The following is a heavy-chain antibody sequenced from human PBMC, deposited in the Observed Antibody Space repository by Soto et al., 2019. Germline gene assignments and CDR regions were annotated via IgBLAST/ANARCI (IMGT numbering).Heavy chain of an antibody. J-gene: IGHJ6*02. V-gene: IGHV4-34*01. D-gene: IGHD3-3*01. CDR1: GGSFSGYY. CDR2: INHSGST. CDR3: ARERVIYYDFWSGYYTPYYCYGMDV. Sequence: SETLSLTCAVYGGSFSGYYWSWIRQPPGKGLEWIGEINHSGSTNYNPSLKSRVTISVDTSKNQFSLKLSSVTAADTAVYYCARERVIYYDFWSGYYTPYYCYGMDVWGQGTTVTVSS.